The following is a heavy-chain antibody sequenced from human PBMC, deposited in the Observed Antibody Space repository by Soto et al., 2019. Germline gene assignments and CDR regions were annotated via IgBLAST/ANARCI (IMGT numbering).Heavy chain of an antibody. V-gene: IGHV3-53*02. J-gene: IGHJ4*02. CDR1: GFSVSNNY. CDR3: ARGAYNNGSDPKRSFDN. CDR2: IYSGGST. D-gene: IGHD5-12*01. Sequence: EVQLVETGGGLIQPGGSLRLSCAASGFSVSNNYMGWVRQAPGKGLEWVSLIYSGGSTFYADSVKGRFTISRDNSENTLFLQMYNLRAEDTAVYYCARGAYNNGSDPKRSFDNWGQGTLVTVS.